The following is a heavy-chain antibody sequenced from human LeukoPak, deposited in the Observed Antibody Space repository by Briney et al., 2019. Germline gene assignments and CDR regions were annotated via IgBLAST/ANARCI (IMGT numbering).Heavy chain of an antibody. Sequence: PSETLSLTCAVYGGSFSGYYWSWIRQPPGKGLEWIGEINHSGSTNYNPSLKSRVTISVDTSKNQFSLKLSSVTAADTAVYYCARGGRKLHYYDSSGPRTPFDYWGQGTLVTVSS. CDR1: GGSFSGYY. D-gene: IGHD3-22*01. CDR3: ARGGRKLHYYDSSGPRTPFDY. J-gene: IGHJ4*02. CDR2: INHSGST. V-gene: IGHV4-34*01.